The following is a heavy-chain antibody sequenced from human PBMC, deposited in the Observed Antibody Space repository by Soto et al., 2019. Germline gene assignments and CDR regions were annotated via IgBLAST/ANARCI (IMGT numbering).Heavy chain of an antibody. Sequence: PGGSLRLSCAASGFTFSSYAMHWVRQAPGKGLEWVAVISYDGSNKYYADSVKGRSTISRDNSKNTLYLQMNSLRAEDTAVYYCARDRRIAAASKAHFDYWGQGTLVTVSS. V-gene: IGHV3-30-3*01. CDR1: GFTFSSYA. CDR3: ARDRRIAAASKAHFDY. D-gene: IGHD6-13*01. CDR2: ISYDGSNK. J-gene: IGHJ4*02.